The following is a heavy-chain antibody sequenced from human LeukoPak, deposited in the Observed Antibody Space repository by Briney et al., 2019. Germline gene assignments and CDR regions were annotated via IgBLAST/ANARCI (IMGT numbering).Heavy chain of an antibody. J-gene: IGHJ4*02. CDR1: GFSVSDNY. Sequence: GGSLRLSCAGSGFSVSDNYMTWVRQAPGKGLEWVSVTYSGGTTYYADSVEGRFTISRDNSKNTLYLQMNSLRTEDTAVYYCAKEGGLGYCSTTSCAFAHWGRGNLVTVSS. CDR3: AKEGGLGYCSTTSCAFAH. V-gene: IGHV3-53*01. D-gene: IGHD2-2*01. CDR2: TYSGGTT.